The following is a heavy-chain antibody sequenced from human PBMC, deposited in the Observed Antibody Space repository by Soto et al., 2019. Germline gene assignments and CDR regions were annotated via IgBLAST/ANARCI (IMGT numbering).Heavy chain of an antibody. V-gene: IGHV3-23*01. CDR2: ISGGGGTT. CDR3: AKDQAAGGTISRYFQD. J-gene: IGHJ1*01. Sequence: EVQLLESGGGLVQPGGSLRLSCAASGFTFSSYAMSWVRQAPGKGLEWVSGISGGGGTTYYADSVKGRFTISRDNSKNTLYLQVNSLRDEDTAVYYCAKDQAAGGTISRYFQDWGQGTLVTVSS. D-gene: IGHD6-13*01. CDR1: GFTFSSYA.